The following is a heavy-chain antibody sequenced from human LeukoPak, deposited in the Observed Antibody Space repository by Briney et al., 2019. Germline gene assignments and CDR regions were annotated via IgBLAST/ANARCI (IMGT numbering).Heavy chain of an antibody. Sequence: NPGGSLRLSCAASGFTFSSYIMNWVRQAPGKGLEWVSSISSSSSYIYYADSVKGRFTISRDNAKNSLYLQMNSLRAEDTALYYCAKGYSSGWYYYYYMDVWGKGTTVTISS. CDR2: ISSSSSYI. V-gene: IGHV3-21*04. CDR1: GFTFSSYI. J-gene: IGHJ6*03. CDR3: AKGYSSGWYYYYYMDV. D-gene: IGHD6-19*01.